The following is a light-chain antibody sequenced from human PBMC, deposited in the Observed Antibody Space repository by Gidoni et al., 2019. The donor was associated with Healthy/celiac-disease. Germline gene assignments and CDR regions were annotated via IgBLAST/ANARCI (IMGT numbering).Light chain of an antibody. CDR2: GAS. CDR3: QQYGSSPGT. J-gene: IGKJ1*01. V-gene: IGKV3-20*01. Sequence: VLTQSPGTLSLSPGERATLSCRASQSVSSSYLAWYQQKPGQAPRLHIYGASSRATGIPDRFSGSGSGTDFTLTISRLEPEDFAVYYCQQYGSSPGTFGQGTKVEIK. CDR1: QSVSSSY.